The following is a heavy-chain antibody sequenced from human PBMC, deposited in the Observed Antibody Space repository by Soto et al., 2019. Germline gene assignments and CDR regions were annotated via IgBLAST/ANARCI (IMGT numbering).Heavy chain of an antibody. D-gene: IGHD2-2*01. CDR1: GFTFSSYA. V-gene: IGHV3-30*18. Sequence: QVQLVESGGAVFKLGSPRSLPCEASGFTFSSYAMPWAGQAPGKGRGWVAVISYDGSNKYYADSVKGRFTISRDNSKNTLYLQMNSLRAEDTAVYYCAKGPTPVVPAAIAWFDPWGQGTLVTVSS. J-gene: IGHJ5*02. CDR3: AKGPTPVVPAAIAWFDP. CDR2: ISYDGSNK.